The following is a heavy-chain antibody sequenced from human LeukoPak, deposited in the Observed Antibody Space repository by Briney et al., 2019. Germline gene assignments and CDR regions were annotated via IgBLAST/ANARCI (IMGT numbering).Heavy chain of an antibody. D-gene: IGHD5-18*01. CDR3: ASGRGYSYADFDY. V-gene: IGHV4-59*12. CDR2: IYYSGST. J-gene: IGHJ4*02. CDR1: GGSISSYY. Sequence: SETLSLTCTVSGGSISSYYWSWIRQPPGKGLEWIGYIYYSGSTNYNPSLKSRVTISVDTSKNQFSLKLSSVTAADTAVYYCASGRGYSYADFDYWGQGTLVTVSS.